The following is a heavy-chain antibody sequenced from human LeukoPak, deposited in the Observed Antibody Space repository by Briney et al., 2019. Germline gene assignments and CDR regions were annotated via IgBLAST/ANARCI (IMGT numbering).Heavy chain of an antibody. J-gene: IGHJ5*02. V-gene: IGHV3-21*04. D-gene: IGHD6-19*01. CDR1: GLTFSSHS. Sequence: PGGSLRLSCPASGLTFSSHSMNWVRQAPGRGLEWVSFISRNTSYIWYADSVKGRFHISRDSSNNTLSLQINSLRAEDTAVYYCARGSGSGWPLDRWGQGALVTVSS. CDR3: ARGSGSGWPLDR. CDR2: ISRNTSYI.